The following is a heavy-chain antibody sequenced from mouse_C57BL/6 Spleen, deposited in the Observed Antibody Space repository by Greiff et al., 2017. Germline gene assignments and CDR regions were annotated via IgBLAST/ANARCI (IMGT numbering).Heavy chain of an antibody. J-gene: IGHJ3*01. V-gene: IGHV3-6*01. CDR2: ISYDGSN. CDR1: GYSITSGYY. D-gene: IGHD1-1*01. CDR3: ARDVLRLPY. Sequence: DVQLQESGPGLVKPSQSLSLTCSVTGYSITSGYYWNWIRQFPGNKLEWMGYISYDGSNNYNPSLKNRISITRDTSKNQFFLKLNSVTTEDTATYYCARDVLRLPYWGQGTLVTVSA.